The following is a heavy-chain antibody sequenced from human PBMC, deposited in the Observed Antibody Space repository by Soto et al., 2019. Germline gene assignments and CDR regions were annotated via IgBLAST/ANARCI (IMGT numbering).Heavy chain of an antibody. V-gene: IGHV4-31*03. Sequence: QVQLQESGPGLVKPSQTLSLTCTVSGGSISRGGYYWGWIRQHPGKGLEWIGYISSRGSTYSNPSPKSGVSISVGTSKNQVTLKRNSVTAADTVVYYCARVYIGLVPGGTNYYYGMDVWGQGTTVTVSS. D-gene: IGHD2-2*01. CDR1: GGSISRGGYY. J-gene: IGHJ6*02. CDR3: ARVYIGLVPGGTNYYYGMDV. CDR2: ISSRGST.